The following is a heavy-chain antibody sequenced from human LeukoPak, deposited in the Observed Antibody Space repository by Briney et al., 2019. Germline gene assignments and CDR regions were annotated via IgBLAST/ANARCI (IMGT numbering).Heavy chain of an antibody. CDR1: GGSISSYY. J-gene: IGHJ6*02. Sequence: SETLSLTCTVSGGSISSYYWSWIRQPPGKGLEWIGYIYYSGSTNYNPSLKSRVTISVDTSKNQFSLKLSSETAADTAVYYCARMRYEDYYDNSANRYYYYGMDVWGQGTTVTVSS. D-gene: IGHD3-22*01. CDR2: IYYSGST. V-gene: IGHV4-59*08. CDR3: ARMRYEDYYDNSANRYYYYGMDV.